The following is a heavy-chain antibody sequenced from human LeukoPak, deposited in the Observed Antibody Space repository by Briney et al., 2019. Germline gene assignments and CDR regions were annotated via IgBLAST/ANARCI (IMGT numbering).Heavy chain of an antibody. D-gene: IGHD1-1*01. V-gene: IGHV4-34*01. CDR2: INRRGRT. CDR1: GGSFSDYY. J-gene: IGHJ4*02. CDR3: ARGYNWNDHAPFDY. Sequence: SETLSLTCAVDGGSFSDYYWSWIRQPPGKGLEWIGEINRRGRTNYNPSLKSRVTISVDTSKNQFSLKLSSVTAADTAVYYCARGYNWNDHAPFDYWGQGTLVTVSS.